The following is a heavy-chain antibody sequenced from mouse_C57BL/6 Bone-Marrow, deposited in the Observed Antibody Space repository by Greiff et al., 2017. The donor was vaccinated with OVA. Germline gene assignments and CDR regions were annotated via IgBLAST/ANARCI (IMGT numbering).Heavy chain of an antibody. J-gene: IGHJ4*01. Sequence: EVMLVESGGGLVKPGGSLKLSCAASGFTFSDYGMHWVRQAPEKGLEWVAYLSSGSSTIYYADTVKGRFTISIDNAKNTLFLQMTSLRSEDTAMYYCARLYYYAMDYWGQGTSVTVSS. CDR1: GFTFSDYG. V-gene: IGHV5-17*01. CDR3: ARLYYYAMDY. CDR2: LSSGSSTI.